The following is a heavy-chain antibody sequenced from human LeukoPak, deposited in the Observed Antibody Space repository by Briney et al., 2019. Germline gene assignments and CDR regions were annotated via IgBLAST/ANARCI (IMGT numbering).Heavy chain of an antibody. V-gene: IGHV4-34*01. CDR1: GGSFSGYY. D-gene: IGHD6-19*01. CDR2: INHRGST. Sequence: SETLSLTCAVYGGSFSGYYWSWIRQPPGKGLGWVGEINHRGSTNYNPSLKSRVTISVHTSKTQFSLKLSSVLATDTAVYYCASLRLLRPGIAVAVREYWGQGTLVTVSS. CDR3: ASLRLLRPGIAVAVREY. J-gene: IGHJ4*02.